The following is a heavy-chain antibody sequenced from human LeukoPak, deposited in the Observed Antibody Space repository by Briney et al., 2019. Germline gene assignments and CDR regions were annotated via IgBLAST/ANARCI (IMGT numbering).Heavy chain of an antibody. CDR2: IYTSGST. CDR1: GGSISSYY. J-gene: IGHJ4*02. Sequence: SETLSLTCTVSGGSISSYYWSWIRQPPGKGLEWIGRIYTSGSTNYNASLKSRVSMSVDTSKNQFSLKLGSVTAADTAVFYCARENSGSYREFDYWGQGTLVTVSS. D-gene: IGHD1-26*01. CDR3: ARENSGSYREFDY. V-gene: IGHV4-4*07.